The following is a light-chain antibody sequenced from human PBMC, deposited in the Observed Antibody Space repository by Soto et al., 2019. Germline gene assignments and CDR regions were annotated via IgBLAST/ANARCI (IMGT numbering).Light chain of an antibody. CDR3: QTWGTGNRV. CDR2: LNSDGSH. Sequence: QPVLTQSPSASASLGASVKLTCTLSSGHSSYAIAWHQQQPEKGPRYLMKLNSDGSHSKGDGIPDRFSGSSSGAERSLTISSLQSEDEADYYCQTWGTGNRVFGGGTKLTVL. V-gene: IGLV4-69*01. J-gene: IGLJ2*01. CDR1: SGHSSYA.